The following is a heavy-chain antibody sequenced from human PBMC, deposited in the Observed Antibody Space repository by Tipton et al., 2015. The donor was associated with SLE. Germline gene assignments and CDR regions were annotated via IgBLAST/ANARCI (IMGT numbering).Heavy chain of an antibody. V-gene: IGHV4-39*07. Sequence: TLSLTCTVSGGSISSSSYYWGWIRQPPGKGLEWIGSIYYSGSTYYNPSLKSRVTISVDTSKNQFSLKLSSVTAADTAVYYCARDSAGDYYYGMDVWGQGTTVTVSS. J-gene: IGHJ6*02. CDR2: IYYSGST. CDR1: GGSISSSSYY. D-gene: IGHD1-26*01. CDR3: ARDSAGDYYYGMDV.